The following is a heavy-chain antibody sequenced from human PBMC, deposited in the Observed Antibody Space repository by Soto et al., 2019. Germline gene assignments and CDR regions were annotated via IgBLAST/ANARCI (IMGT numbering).Heavy chain of an antibody. D-gene: IGHD1-26*01. V-gene: IGHV3-33*01. CDR2: ISYDGSNA. CDR1: GFTFSSYG. J-gene: IGHJ4*02. CDR3: ARVGGSYLHPFDN. Sequence: GGSLRLSCAASGFTFSSYGIHWVRQAPGKGLEWVAVISYDGSNAYYADSVKGRFTISRDNSKNTVFLQMNSLRAEDTAVYYCARVGGSYLHPFDNWGQGTLVTVSS.